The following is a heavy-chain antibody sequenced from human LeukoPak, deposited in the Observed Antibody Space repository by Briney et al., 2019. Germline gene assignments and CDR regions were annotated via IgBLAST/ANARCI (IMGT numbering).Heavy chain of an antibody. Sequence: TGGSLRLSCAASGFTFSSYAMHWVRQAPGKGLEWVAVISYDGSNKYYADSVKGRFTISRDNAKNSLYLQMNSLRAEDTAVYYCAREVGATTVGFDYWGQGTLVTVSS. CDR2: ISYDGSNK. CDR3: AREVGATTVGFDY. CDR1: GFTFSSYA. V-gene: IGHV3-30-3*01. J-gene: IGHJ4*02. D-gene: IGHD1-26*01.